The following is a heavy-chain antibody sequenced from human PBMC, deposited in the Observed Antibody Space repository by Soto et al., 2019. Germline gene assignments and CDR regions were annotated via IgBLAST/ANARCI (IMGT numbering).Heavy chain of an antibody. Sequence: SVKVSCKASGGTFSSYAISWVRQAPGQGLEWMGGIIPIFGTANYAQKFQGRVTITADESTSTAYMELSSLRSEDTAVYYCARDGWASGYSYGGSSTMGAFDIWGQGTMVTVSS. J-gene: IGHJ3*02. V-gene: IGHV1-69*13. CDR2: IIPIFGTA. D-gene: IGHD5-18*01. CDR1: GGTFSSYA. CDR3: ARDGWASGYSYGGSSTMGAFDI.